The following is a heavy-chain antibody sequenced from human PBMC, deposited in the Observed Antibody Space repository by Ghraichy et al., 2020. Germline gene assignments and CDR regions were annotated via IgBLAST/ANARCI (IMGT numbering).Heavy chain of an antibody. CDR2: IYWDDDK. V-gene: IGHV2-5*02. CDR1: GFSLSTSGVG. Sequence: SGPTLVKPTQTLTLTCTFSGFSLSTSGVGVGWIRQPPGKALEWLALIYWDDDKRYSPSLKSRLTITKDTSKNQVVLTMTNMDPADTATYFCAHILVVITTTYYFDYWGQGTLVTVSS. J-gene: IGHJ4*02. CDR3: AHILVVITTTYYFDY. D-gene: IGHD3-22*01.